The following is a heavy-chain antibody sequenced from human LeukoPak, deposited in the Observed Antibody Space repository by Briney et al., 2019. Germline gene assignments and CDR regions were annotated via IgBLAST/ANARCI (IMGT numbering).Heavy chain of an antibody. CDR2: IKPKTDGETT. CDR3: ITPLPYSAQ. D-gene: IGHD2-21*01. Sequence: GGSLRLSCAASGFTFSNYWMSWVRQAPGKGLEWVGRIKPKTDGETTEYAAPVEDRFSISRDDSKSMMYLQMNSLKTEDTAVYYCITPLPYSAQGGQGTLVTVSS. V-gene: IGHV3-15*01. CDR1: GFTFSNYW. J-gene: IGHJ4*02.